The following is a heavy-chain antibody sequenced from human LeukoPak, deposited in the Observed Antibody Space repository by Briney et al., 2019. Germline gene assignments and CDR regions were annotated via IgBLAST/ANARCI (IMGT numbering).Heavy chain of an antibody. V-gene: IGHV4-34*01. J-gene: IGHJ4*02. Sequence: SSETLSLTCAVYGGSFSGYYWSWIRQPPGKGLEWIGEINHSGSTNYNPSLKSRVTMSVDTSKNQFSLKLSSVTAADTAVYYCASRRRGYSYGYLVYWGQGTLVTVSS. CDR2: INHSGST. D-gene: IGHD5-18*01. CDR1: GGSFSGYY. CDR3: ASRRRGYSYGYLVY.